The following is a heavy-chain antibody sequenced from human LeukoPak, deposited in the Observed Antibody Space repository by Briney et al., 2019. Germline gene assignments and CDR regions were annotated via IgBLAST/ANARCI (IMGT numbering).Heavy chain of an antibody. V-gene: IGHV3-23*01. CDR2: ISGSGGST. CDR1: GFTFSSYA. CDR3: ARDLYYYDSSGYFDY. Sequence: GGSLRLSCAASGFTFSSYAMSWVRQAPGKGLEWVSAISGSGGSTYYADSVKGRFTISRDNSKNTLYLQMNSLRAEDTAVYYCARDLYYYDSSGYFDYWGQGTLVTVSS. J-gene: IGHJ4*02. D-gene: IGHD3-22*01.